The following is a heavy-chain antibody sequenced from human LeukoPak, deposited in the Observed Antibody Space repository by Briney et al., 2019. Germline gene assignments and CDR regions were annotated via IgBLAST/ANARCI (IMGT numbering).Heavy chain of an antibody. D-gene: IGHD6-19*01. CDR3: ARESLAGTWPSDY. Sequence: SVKVSCKASGGTFTTFAISWMRQAPGQGLQWMGAIVPIVGKSHCAQKLQGRLTITADESTNTAFMELARLTADDTAVYYCARESLAGTWPSDYWGQGTLVTVSS. V-gene: IGHV1-69*13. CDR1: GGTFTTFA. CDR2: IVPIVGKS. J-gene: IGHJ4*02.